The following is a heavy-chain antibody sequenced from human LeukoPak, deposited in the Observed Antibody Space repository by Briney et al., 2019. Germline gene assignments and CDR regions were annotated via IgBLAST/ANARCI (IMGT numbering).Heavy chain of an antibody. CDR2: ISWDGGST. J-gene: IGHJ4*02. CDR1: GFTFDDYT. CDR3: AKDRSIGTYYTFDH. D-gene: IGHD1-26*01. V-gene: IGHV3-43*01. Sequence: GGSLRLSCAASGFTFDDYTMHWVRQAPGKGLEWVSLISWDGGSTYYADSVKGRFTVSRDNSKNSLYLQMSSLTAADTAVYYCAKDRSIGTYYTFDHWGQGTLVTVSS.